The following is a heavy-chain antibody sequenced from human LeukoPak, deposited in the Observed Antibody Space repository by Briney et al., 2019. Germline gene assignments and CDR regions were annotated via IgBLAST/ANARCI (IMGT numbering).Heavy chain of an antibody. Sequence: ASVKVSCKASGYTFTSYYMHWVRQAPGQGLEWMGIINPSGGSTSYAQKFQGRVTMTRDMSTSTVYMELSSLRSEDTAVYYCARDSFPQEYSSSWYSSGYWGQGTLVTVSS. CDR3: ARDSFPQEYSSSWYSSGY. CDR2: INPSGGST. D-gene: IGHD6-13*01. J-gene: IGHJ4*02. CDR1: GYTFTSYY. V-gene: IGHV1-46*01.